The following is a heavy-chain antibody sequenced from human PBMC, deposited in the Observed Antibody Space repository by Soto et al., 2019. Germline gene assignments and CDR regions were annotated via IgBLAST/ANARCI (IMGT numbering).Heavy chain of an antibody. D-gene: IGHD5-18*01. CDR2: INHRGST. V-gene: IGHV4-34*01. Sequence: SETLSLTCAVYGGSFSGYYWSWIRQPPGKGLEWIGEINHRGSTNYNPSLKSRVSMPVNTSNNQFSLNLSSVSAADTAVYYCARATWIQLWSSWGQGTLVTVSS. CDR1: GGSFSGYY. CDR3: ARATWIQLWSS. J-gene: IGHJ5*02.